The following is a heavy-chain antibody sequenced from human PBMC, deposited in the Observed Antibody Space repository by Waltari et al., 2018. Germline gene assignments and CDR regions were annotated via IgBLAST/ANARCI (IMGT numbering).Heavy chain of an antibody. CDR1: GFTFSSYA. Sequence: QVQLVESGGGVVQPGRSLRLSCAASGFTFSSYAMHWVRQAPGKGLEWVAVISYDGSNKYYADSVKGRFTISRDNSKNTLYLQVNSLRAEDTAVYYCAREWRFGQWGQGTLVTVSS. CDR3: AREWRFGQ. D-gene: IGHD3-10*01. J-gene: IGHJ4*02. CDR2: ISYDGSNK. V-gene: IGHV3-30*04.